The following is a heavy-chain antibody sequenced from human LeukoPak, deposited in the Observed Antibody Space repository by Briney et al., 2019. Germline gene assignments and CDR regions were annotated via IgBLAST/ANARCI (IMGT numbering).Heavy chain of an antibody. J-gene: IGHJ2*01. D-gene: IGHD2-21*01. CDR1: GFTFSSYG. V-gene: IGHV3-30*02. CDR3: AKDSRGVFRYFDL. CDR2: IRFDGSNK. Sequence: GGSLRLSCAASGFTFSSYGMHWVRQAPGKGLEWVAFIRFDGSNKYYADSVKGRFTISRDDSKNTLSLQMNSLRAEDTAVYYCAKDSRGVFRYFDLWGRGTLVTVSS.